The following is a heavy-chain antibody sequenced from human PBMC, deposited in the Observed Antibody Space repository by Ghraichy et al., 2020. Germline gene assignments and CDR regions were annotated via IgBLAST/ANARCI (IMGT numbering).Heavy chain of an antibody. J-gene: IGHJ4*02. D-gene: IGHD2-2*01. V-gene: IGHV3-30*04. CDR3: AREVHQLADY. Sequence: LSLTCAASGFTFSTYAMHWVRQAPGKGLEWVAIISYDGSNKWNADSVKGRFTISRDNSKNTVFLQMSSLRPEDTAVYYCAREVHQLADYWGRGTLVTVSS. CDR1: GFTFSTYA. CDR2: ISYDGSNK.